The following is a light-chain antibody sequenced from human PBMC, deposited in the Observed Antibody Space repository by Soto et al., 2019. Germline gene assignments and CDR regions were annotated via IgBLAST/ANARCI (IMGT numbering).Light chain of an antibody. J-gene: IGKJ2*01. Sequence: EIVLTQSPGTLSLSPGERATLSCRASQSVSSSYLAWYQQKPGQAPRLLIYGASTRATGFPDRFSGSGSGTAFTLTISRVEPEDFAVYYCEKYGTSPPYTFGQGTYLEI. CDR1: QSVSSSY. CDR2: GAS. CDR3: EKYGTSPPYT. V-gene: IGKV3-20*01.